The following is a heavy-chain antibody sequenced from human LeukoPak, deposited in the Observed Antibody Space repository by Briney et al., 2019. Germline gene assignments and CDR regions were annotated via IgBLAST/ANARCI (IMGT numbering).Heavy chain of an antibody. CDR2: IYHSGST. J-gene: IGHJ3*02. V-gene: IGHV4-30-2*01. D-gene: IGHD1-26*01. CDR3: ATNRVGTYDRPFDI. Sequence: SQTLSLTCTVSGGSISSGGYYWSWIRQPPGKGLEWIGYIYHSGSTYYNPSLKSRVTISIDTSKNQFSLELSSVTATDTAVYFCATNRVGTYDRPFDIWGQGTMVTVSS. CDR1: GGSISSGGYY.